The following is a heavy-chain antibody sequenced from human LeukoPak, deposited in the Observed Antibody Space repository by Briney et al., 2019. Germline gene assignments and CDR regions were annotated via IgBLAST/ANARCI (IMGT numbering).Heavy chain of an antibody. V-gene: IGHV3-23*01. J-gene: IGHJ4*02. CDR1: GFTFNNYA. Sequence: TGGSLRLSCAASGFTFNNYAMSWVRQAPGKGLEWVSAISGGGVSTYYADSVKGRFSVSRDNPKNTLYLQMNSLRAEDTAVYYCANVGSSPVWWGQGTLVTVSS. CDR2: ISGGGVST. D-gene: IGHD2-15*01. CDR3: ANVGSSPVW.